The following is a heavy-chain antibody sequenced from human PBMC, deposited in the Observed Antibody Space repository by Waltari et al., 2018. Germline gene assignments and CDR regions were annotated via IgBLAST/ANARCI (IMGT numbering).Heavy chain of an antibody. CDR1: GYSFTSYW. Sequence: EVQLVQSGAVVKKPGESLKISCKGSGYSFTSYWIGWVRQMPGKGLEWMGIIYPGDSDTRYSPSFQGQVTISADKSISTAYLQWSSLKASDTAMYYCASLWGSIAAPRGFDIWGQGTMVTVSS. CDR2: IYPGDSDT. D-gene: IGHD6-6*01. J-gene: IGHJ3*02. V-gene: IGHV5-51*03. CDR3: ASLWGSIAAPRGFDI.